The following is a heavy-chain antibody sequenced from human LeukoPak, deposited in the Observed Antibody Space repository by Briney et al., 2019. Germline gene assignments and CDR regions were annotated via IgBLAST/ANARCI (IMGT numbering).Heavy chain of an antibody. J-gene: IGHJ4*02. CDR3: ARQTGAGLFILP. Sequence: SETLSLTCTVSGGSISTSNYYWGWIRQPPGKGLEWIGNIFYSGSTYYSPSLRSRVTISLDTSRNQFSLKLNSVTAADTAVYYCARQTGAGLFILPGGQGTLVTVSS. D-gene: IGHD3-3*01. V-gene: IGHV4-39*01. CDR2: IFYSGST. CDR1: GGSISTSNYY.